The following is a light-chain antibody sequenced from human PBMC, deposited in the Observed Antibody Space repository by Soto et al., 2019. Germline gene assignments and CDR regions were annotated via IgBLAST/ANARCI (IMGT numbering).Light chain of an antibody. CDR1: SSDVGRYNY. CDR2: DVS. J-gene: IGLJ3*02. CDR3: SSYTGSSTS. Sequence: QSVLTQPASVSGSPGQSITISCTGTSSDVGRYNYVSWYQQHPGKAPKLIIYDVSYRPSGVSDRFSGSKSGNTASLTISGHHAEDEADYYCSSYTGSSTSFGGGTQLTVL. V-gene: IGLV2-14*01.